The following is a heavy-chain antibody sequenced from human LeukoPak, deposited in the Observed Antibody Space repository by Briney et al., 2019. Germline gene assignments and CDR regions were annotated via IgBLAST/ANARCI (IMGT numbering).Heavy chain of an antibody. CDR1: GFTFSSYA. D-gene: IGHD4-17*01. V-gene: IGHV3-23*01. CDR2: ISGSGTNT. J-gene: IGHJ4*02. Sequence: PGGSLRLSCAASGFTFSSYAMSWVRQAPGKGLEWVSVISGSGTNTYYADSVKGRFTISRDNAKNSLYLQLSSLRAEDTAVYYCARDDPAVPTHYGAPLDYWGQGTLVTVSS. CDR3: ARDDPAVPTHYGAPLDY.